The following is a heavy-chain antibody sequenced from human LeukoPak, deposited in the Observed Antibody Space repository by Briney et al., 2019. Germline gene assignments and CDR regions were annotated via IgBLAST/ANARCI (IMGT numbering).Heavy chain of an antibody. V-gene: IGHV3-23*01. D-gene: IGHD2-8*01. CDR1: GFTFSSHA. CDR2: ISGGDGGT. J-gene: IGHJ5*02. Sequence: GGSLRLSCAASGFTFSSHAMSWVRQARGEGRWWVSAISGGDGGTYYADSVKGRFTIPRDNSKNPLYLQMNSLRAEDTAVYYCAKVARMSFDRWGQGTLVTVSS. CDR3: AKVARMSFDR.